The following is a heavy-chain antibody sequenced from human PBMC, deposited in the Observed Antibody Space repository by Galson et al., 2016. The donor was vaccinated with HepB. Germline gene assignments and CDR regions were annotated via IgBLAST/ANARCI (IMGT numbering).Heavy chain of an antibody. CDR2: ISAYNGNT. J-gene: IGHJ4*02. CDR3: AKLTEDYYDSSGYFDY. Sequence: QSGAAVKKPGASVKVSCKASGYTFTSYGISWVRQAPGQGLEWMGWISAYNGNTNYAQKLQGRVTMTTDTSTSTAYMELRSLRSDDTAVYYSAKLTEDYYDSSGYFDYWGQGTLVTVSS. V-gene: IGHV1-18*01. D-gene: IGHD3-22*01. CDR1: GYTFTSYG.